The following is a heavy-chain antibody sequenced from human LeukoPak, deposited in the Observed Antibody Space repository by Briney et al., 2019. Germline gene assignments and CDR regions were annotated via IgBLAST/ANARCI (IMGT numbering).Heavy chain of an antibody. CDR2: IYHSGST. CDR3: ASVCGGDCPQYFQH. J-gene: IGHJ1*01. Sequence: SETLSLTCTVSGYSISSGYYWGWIRQPPGKGREWIGSIYHSGSTYYNPSLKSRVTISVDTSKNQFSLKLSSVTAAHTAVYYCASVCGGDCPQYFQHWGQGTLVTVSS. D-gene: IGHD2-21*02. V-gene: IGHV4-38-2*02. CDR1: GYSISSGYY.